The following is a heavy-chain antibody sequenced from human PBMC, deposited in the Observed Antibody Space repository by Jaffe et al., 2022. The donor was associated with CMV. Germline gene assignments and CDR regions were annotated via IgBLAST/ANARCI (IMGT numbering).Heavy chain of an antibody. V-gene: IGHV3-66*01. D-gene: IGHD3-16*01. CDR3: ARYLGDYYYYYMDV. CDR2: IYSGGST. Sequence: EVQLVESGGGLVQPGGSLRLSCAASGFTVSSNYMSWVRQAPGKGLEWVSVIYSGGSTYYADSVKGRFTISRDNSKNTLYLQMNSLRAEDTAVYYCARYLGDYYYYYMDVWGKGTTVTVSS. J-gene: IGHJ6*03. CDR1: GFTVSSNY.